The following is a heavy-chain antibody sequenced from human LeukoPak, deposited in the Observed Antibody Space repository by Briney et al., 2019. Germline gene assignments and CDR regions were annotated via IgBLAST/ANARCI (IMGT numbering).Heavy chain of an antibody. Sequence: SETLSLTCTVSGGSISSYYWSWIRQPAGKGLEWIGRIYTSGSTNYNPSLKSRVTMSVDTSKNQFSLKLSSVTAADTAVYYCAREGSSGGHSSGVPGVVVAANTYYYYGMDVWGQGTTVTVSS. CDR2: IYTSGST. V-gene: IGHV4-4*07. CDR1: GGSISSYY. CDR3: AREGSSGGHSSGVPGVVVAANTYYYYGMDV. J-gene: IGHJ6*02. D-gene: IGHD2-15*01.